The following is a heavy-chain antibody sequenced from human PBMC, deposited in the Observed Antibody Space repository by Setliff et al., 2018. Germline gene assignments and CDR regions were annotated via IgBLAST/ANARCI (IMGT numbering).Heavy chain of an antibody. CDR2: SRSKADSYTT. CDR3: IRDTSGRDAFDI. V-gene: IGHV3-72*01. Sequence: PGGSLRLSCAASGFTLSDHYMDWVRQAPGKGLEWVGRSRSKADSYTTEYAASVKGRSTISRDNSQNTMYLQMNSLRAEDTAVYYCIRDTSGRDAFDIWGQGTMVTVSS. J-gene: IGHJ3*02. CDR1: GFTLSDHY. D-gene: IGHD6-19*01.